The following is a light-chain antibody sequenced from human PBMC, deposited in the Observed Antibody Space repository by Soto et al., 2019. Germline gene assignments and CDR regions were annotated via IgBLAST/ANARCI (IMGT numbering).Light chain of an antibody. CDR3: QQYDNWPQT. V-gene: IGKV3-15*01. Sequence: EIVMTQSPATLSVSPGERATLSCRASQSVSSDLAWYQHKPGQAPRLLIYGASTRATGIPARFSGRGSGTEFTVTISSLQSVDFAVYYCQQYDNWPQTFGQGTKVEIK. CDR1: QSVSSD. J-gene: IGKJ1*01. CDR2: GAS.